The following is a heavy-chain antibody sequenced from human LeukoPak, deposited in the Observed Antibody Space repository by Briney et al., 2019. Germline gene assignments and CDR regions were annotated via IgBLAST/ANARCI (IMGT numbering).Heavy chain of an antibody. CDR2: IKSKTDGGTT. CDR3: TTDPGPADYDY. J-gene: IGHJ4*02. D-gene: IGHD2-8*02. Sequence: GGSLRLSCAASGFTFSNAWMSWVRQAPGKGLEWVGRIKSKTDGGTTDYAAPVKGRFTISRDDSKNTLYLQMNSLKAEDTAVYYCTTDPGPADYDYWGQGTLVTVSS. V-gene: IGHV3-15*01. CDR1: GFTFSNAW.